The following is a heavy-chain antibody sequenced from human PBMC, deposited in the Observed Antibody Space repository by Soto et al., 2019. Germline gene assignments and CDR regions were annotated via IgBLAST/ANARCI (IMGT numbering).Heavy chain of an antibody. V-gene: IGHV3-23*01. D-gene: IGHD3-10*01. CDR1: GFSLRDHA. Sequence: LQSGGGVVQPGESLRLSCAAPGFSLRDHALSWVRQAPGGGLEWVSGISGSEDRTNYADFVRGRFIISKDRAKNTLYLDMSGLRVDDTAVYFCGRTYTGGWGQGTLVTVSS. CDR3: GRTYTGG. J-gene: IGHJ4*02. CDR2: ISGSEDRT.